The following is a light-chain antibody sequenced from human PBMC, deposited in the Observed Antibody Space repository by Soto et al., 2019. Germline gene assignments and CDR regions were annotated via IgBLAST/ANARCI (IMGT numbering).Light chain of an antibody. V-gene: IGKV3-20*01. CDR3: QLRSSWPPSIT. CDR2: GAS. J-gene: IGKJ5*01. Sequence: TQSPGTLSLSPGEGATLSCRASQSISSNFLAWYQQKRGQAPRLLIHGASTRATGIPDRFSGSGSGTDFTLTISSLDPEDFAVYYCQLRSSWPPSITFGQGTRLEIK. CDR1: QSISSNF.